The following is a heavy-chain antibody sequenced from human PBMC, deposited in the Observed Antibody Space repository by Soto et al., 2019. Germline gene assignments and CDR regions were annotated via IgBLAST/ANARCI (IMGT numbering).Heavy chain of an antibody. Sequence: GGALSLSFSASVVLFADFGMSWVRPAPGKGLEWISSISGSGFKKYYADSVKGRFTISRDNSKSTVYLELNNLSAEDTAVYHCAKNQGVELVPLATVDWFDPWGQGSVVTVSS. CDR3: AKNQGVELVPLATVDWFDP. J-gene: IGHJ5*02. D-gene: IGHD1-26*01. CDR1: VVLFADFG. V-gene: IGHV3-23*01. CDR2: ISGSGFKK.